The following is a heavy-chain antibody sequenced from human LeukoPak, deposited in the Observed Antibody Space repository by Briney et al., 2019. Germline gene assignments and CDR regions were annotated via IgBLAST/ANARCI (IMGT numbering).Heavy chain of an antibody. D-gene: IGHD3-22*01. J-gene: IGHJ4*02. CDR3: ARDVVITEDYFDY. CDR1: GFTFSSYS. V-gene: IGHV3-48*01. CDR2: ISSSSSTI. Sequence: PGGSLRLSCAASGFTFSSYSMNWVRQAPGKGLEWVSYISSSSSTIYYADSVKGRFTISRDNAKNSLYLQMNSPRAEDTAVYYCARDVVITEDYFDYWGQGTLVTVSS.